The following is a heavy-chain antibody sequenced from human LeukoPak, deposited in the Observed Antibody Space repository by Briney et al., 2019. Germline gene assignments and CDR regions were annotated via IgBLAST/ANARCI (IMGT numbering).Heavy chain of an antibody. CDR3: ARARATRTNWFDP. CDR2: IYYSGST. D-gene: IGHD5-12*01. Sequence: PSETLSLTCTVSGGSISSYYWSWIRQPPGKGLEWIGYIYYSGSTNYNPSLKSRVTISVDTSKNQFSLRLSSVTAADTAVYYCARARATRTNWFDPWGQGTLVTVSS. V-gene: IGHV4-59*01. J-gene: IGHJ5*02. CDR1: GGSISSYY.